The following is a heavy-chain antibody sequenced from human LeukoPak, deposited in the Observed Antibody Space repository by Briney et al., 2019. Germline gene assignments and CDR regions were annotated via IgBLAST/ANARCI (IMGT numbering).Heavy chain of an antibody. D-gene: IGHD6-19*01. CDR1: GGSISNYY. V-gene: IGHV4-59*01. J-gene: IGHJ5*02. CDR2: IYYSGST. Sequence: SETLSLTCTVSGGSISNYYWNWIRQPPGKGLEWIGYIYYSGSTNYNPSLKSRVTISVDTSKNQFSLKLSSVTAADTAVYYCAREVIAVAGTEGNWFDPWGQGTLVTVSS. CDR3: AREVIAVAGTEGNWFDP.